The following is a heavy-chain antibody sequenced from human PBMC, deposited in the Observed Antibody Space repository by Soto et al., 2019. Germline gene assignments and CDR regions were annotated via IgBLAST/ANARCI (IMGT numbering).Heavy chain of an antibody. CDR2: IHYNGNT. D-gene: IGHD2-2*03. Sequence: PSDTLSLTCTVSGGSISSYYWSWIRQPPGKGLEWIGNIHYNGNTKYSPSLKSRVTMSVDTSKNHFSLKLISVTTADTAVYFCAREGNLGRWIQPLDSWGQGTLVTVSS. CDR3: AREGNLGRWIQPLDS. V-gene: IGHV4-59*01. CDR1: GGSISSYY. J-gene: IGHJ4*02.